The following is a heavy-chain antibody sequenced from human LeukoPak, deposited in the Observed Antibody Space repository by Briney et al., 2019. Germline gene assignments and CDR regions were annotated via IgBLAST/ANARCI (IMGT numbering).Heavy chain of an antibody. V-gene: IGHV1-2*02. CDR3: ARVGSAAATADY. CDR1: GYTFTGYY. J-gene: IGHJ4*02. D-gene: IGHD6-25*01. Sequence: ASVKVSCKASGYTFTGYYMHWVRQAPGQGLEWMGWINPNSGGSTDYAQKFQGRVTMTSDTSTSTVYMELNSLIYEDTAVYFCARVGSAAATADYWGQGTLVTVSS. CDR2: INPNSGGST.